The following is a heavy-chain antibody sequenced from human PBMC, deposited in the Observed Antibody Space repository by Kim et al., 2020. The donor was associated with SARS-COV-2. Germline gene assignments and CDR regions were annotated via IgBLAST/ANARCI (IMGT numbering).Heavy chain of an antibody. J-gene: IGHJ4*02. Sequence: YSVDTVKGRFTVSRDNAKNSLYLHMNSLRAEDTATYYCARDSDVWFGALDSWGQGTLVTVSS. V-gene: IGHV3-7*01. D-gene: IGHD3-10*01. CDR3: ARDSDVWFGALDS.